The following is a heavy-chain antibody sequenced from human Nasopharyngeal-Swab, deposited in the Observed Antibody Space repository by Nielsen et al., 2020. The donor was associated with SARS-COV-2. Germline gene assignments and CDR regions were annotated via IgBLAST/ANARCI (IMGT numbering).Heavy chain of an antibody. V-gene: IGHV2-70*11. CDR2: IDWDDDK. D-gene: IGHD3-22*01. CDR1: GFPLSTSGMC. Sequence: SGPTLVKPTQTLTLTCTFSGFPLSTSGMCVSWIRQPPGKALEWLARIDWDDDKYYSTSLKTRLTISKDTSKNQVVLTMTNMDPVDTATYYCARGYYYDSSGYFDYWGQGTLVTVSS. J-gene: IGHJ4*02. CDR3: ARGYYYDSSGYFDY.